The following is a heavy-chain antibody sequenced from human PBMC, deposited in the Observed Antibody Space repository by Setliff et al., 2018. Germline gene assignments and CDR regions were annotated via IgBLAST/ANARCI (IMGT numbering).Heavy chain of an antibody. V-gene: IGHV4-4*07. CDR1: GGSISNYQ. J-gene: IGHJ6*03. CDR3: AREQWLDPPGYYYMDV. Sequence: PSETLSLTCTVSGGSISNYQWTWIRQPAGKGLEWIGRICSSENTIGRICRGSNTHYNPSLQSRVTMSIDTSKNQFSLKLNSVTAADMAVYYCAREQWLDPPGYYYMDVWAKGTTVTVSS. CDR2: ICRGSNT. D-gene: IGHD6-19*01.